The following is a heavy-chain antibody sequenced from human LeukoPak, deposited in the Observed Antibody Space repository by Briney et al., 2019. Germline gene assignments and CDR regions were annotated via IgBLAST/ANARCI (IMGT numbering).Heavy chain of an antibody. D-gene: IGHD4-23*01. Sequence: GESLKISCKGSGYSFTSYWIGWVRQMPGKGLEWMGIIYPGDSDTRYSPSFQGQVTISADKSISTAYLQWSSLKASDTAMYYCARTGGGNSWGAVPDWFDPWGQGTLVTVSS. CDR2: IYPGDSDT. J-gene: IGHJ5*02. V-gene: IGHV5-51*01. CDR1: GYSFTSYW. CDR3: ARTGGGNSWGAVPDWFDP.